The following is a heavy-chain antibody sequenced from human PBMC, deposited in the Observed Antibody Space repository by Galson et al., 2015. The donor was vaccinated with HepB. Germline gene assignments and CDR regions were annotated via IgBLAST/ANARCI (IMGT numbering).Heavy chain of an antibody. J-gene: IGHJ4*02. Sequence: SLRLSCAASGFTFSSYWMSWVRQAPGKGLEWVANIKQDGSEKYYVDSVKGRFTISRDNAKNSLYLQMNSLRAEDTAVYYCGRLFRAPYDYVWGPDYWGQGTLVTVSS. D-gene: IGHD3-16*01. CDR2: IKQDGSEK. CDR3: GRLFRAPYDYVWGPDY. V-gene: IGHV3-7*03. CDR1: GFTFSSYW.